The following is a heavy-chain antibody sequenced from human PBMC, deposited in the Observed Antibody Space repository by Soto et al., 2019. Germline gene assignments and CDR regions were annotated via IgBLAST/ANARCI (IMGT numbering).Heavy chain of an antibody. CDR2: IIPIFGTA. V-gene: IGHV1-69*13. D-gene: IGHD3-10*01. J-gene: IGHJ6*02. Sequence: SVQVSCKSSGGSFSSYAMRCVRQAPGQGPEWMGGIIPIFGTANYAQKFQGRVTITADESTSTAYMELSSLRSEDTAVYYCARATYGSGSYYSSNYYYGMDVWGQGTTVTVSS. CDR3: ARATYGSGSYYSSNYYYGMDV. CDR1: GGSFSSYA.